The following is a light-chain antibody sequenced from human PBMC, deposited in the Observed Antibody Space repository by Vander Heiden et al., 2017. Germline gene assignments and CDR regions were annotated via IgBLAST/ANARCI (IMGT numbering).Light chain of an antibody. V-gene: IGLV1-40*01. CDR3: RSYDSSLSVV. J-gene: IGLJ2*01. Sequence: QSVLTQPPSGSGAPGQRVTISCPGSSSNIGAGYDVHWYQQLPGTAPKILIYGNSNRPSGVPDRFAGSKSGTSASLAITGLQAEDEADYYCRSYDSSLSVVFGGGTKLTVL. CDR2: GNS. CDR1: SSNIGAGYD.